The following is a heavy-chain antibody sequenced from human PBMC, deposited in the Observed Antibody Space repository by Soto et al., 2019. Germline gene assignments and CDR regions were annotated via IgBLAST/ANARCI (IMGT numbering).Heavy chain of an antibody. Sequence: GGSLRLSCAASGFTFSSYDMHWVRQATGKGLEWVSAIGTAGDTYYPGSVKGRFTISRENAKNSLYLQMNSLRAGDTAVYYCARGASRFGGYYYYYGMDVWGQGTTVTVSS. D-gene: IGHD3-10*01. CDR1: GFTFSSYD. CDR3: ARGASRFGGYYYYYGMDV. CDR2: IGTAGDT. J-gene: IGHJ6*02. V-gene: IGHV3-13*01.